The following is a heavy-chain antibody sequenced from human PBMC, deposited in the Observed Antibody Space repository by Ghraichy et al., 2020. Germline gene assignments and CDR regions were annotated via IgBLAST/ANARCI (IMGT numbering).Heavy chain of an antibody. Sequence: GGSLRLSCAASGFTFRNYWMSWVRQAPGKGLEWVANIKQDGSEKYYVDSVKGRFTISRDNAKNSLYLQMSSLRVEDTVVYYCAREGRIAVAGISAFDIWGQGTMVTVSS. CDR1: GFTFRNYW. CDR3: AREGRIAVAGISAFDI. J-gene: IGHJ3*02. CDR2: IKQDGSEK. V-gene: IGHV3-7*03. D-gene: IGHD6-19*01.